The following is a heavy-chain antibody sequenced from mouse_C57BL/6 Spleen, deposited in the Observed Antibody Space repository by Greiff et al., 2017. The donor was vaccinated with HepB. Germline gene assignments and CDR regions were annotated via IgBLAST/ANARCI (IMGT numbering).Heavy chain of an antibody. J-gene: IGHJ3*01. Sequence: VHVKQSGAELVKPGASVKLSCTASGFNIKDYYMHWVKQRTEQGLEWIGRIDPEDGETKYAPKFQGKATITADTSSNTAYLQLSSLTSEDTAVYYCARPDYYGSSYDWFAYWGQGTLVTVSA. CDR2: IDPEDGET. D-gene: IGHD1-1*01. CDR3: ARPDYYGSSYDWFAY. CDR1: GFNIKDYY. V-gene: IGHV14-2*01.